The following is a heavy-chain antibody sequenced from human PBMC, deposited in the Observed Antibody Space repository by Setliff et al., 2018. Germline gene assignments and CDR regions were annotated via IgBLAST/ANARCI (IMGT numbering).Heavy chain of an antibody. Sequence: GGSLRLSCGASGFTYKNDWVSWVRQAPGKGLEWISLLYDDGSKFYADSVKGRFTISRDNSKNTVYLQMNSLRAEDTAVYYCARESYYYDSSGYSMGAFDIWGQGTTVTVSS. V-gene: IGHV3-53*01. CDR2: LYDDGSK. D-gene: IGHD3-22*01. CDR1: GFTYKNDW. J-gene: IGHJ3*02. CDR3: ARESYYYDSSGYSMGAFDI.